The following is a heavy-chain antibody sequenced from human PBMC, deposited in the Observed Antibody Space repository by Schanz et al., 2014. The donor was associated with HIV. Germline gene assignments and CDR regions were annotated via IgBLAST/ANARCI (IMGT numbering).Heavy chain of an antibody. D-gene: IGHD1-26*01. CDR1: GGSFSANY. V-gene: IGHV4-34*01. J-gene: IGHJ4*01. Sequence: QVQLQQWGAGLLKPSETLSLTCAVYGGSFSANYWSWIRQPPGRGLEWIGEITRGGNTNYNSSLKSRVTISVNTPKNQFSLMLTSVTATDTAMYYCASLMVGSTYGLFDSWGQGTLVSVSS. CDR3: ASLMVGSTYGLFDS. CDR2: ITRGGNT.